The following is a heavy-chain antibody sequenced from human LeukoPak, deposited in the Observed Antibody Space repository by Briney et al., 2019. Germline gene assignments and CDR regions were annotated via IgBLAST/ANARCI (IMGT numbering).Heavy chain of an antibody. CDR1: GFSISSGYY. Sequence: SETLSLTCTVSGFSISSGYYWGWLRQPPGKGPEWIGSISHTGSTFYNPSLKSRVTISIDTSKIQFSLKLRSVTAADTAMYYCARGAEKIVAAMSRWGQGTLVTVSS. CDR2: ISHTGST. V-gene: IGHV4-38-2*02. D-gene: IGHD5-12*01. J-gene: IGHJ1*01. CDR3: ARGAEKIVAAMSR.